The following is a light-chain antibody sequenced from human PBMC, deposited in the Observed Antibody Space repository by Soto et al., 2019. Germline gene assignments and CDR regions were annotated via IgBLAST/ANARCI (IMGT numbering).Light chain of an antibody. CDR3: QHYNNWTST. CDR2: GVS. V-gene: IGKV3-15*01. Sequence: EIVKTKSPATLTEYQGERATLSGRASQRVASNLAWYQQKPGQALRLLIYGVSTRATGIPARFSGRRSGTEFTLTINSLPSEAGAVYYCQHYNNWTSTFGQGTKVDIK. J-gene: IGKJ1*01. CDR1: QRVASN.